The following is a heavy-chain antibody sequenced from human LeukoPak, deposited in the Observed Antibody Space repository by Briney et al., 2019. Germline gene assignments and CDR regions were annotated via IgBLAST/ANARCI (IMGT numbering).Heavy chain of an antibody. CDR3: ARAVNYYDSSGYEP. CDR2: IYHSGST. CDR1: GGSISSGGYS. D-gene: IGHD3-22*01. J-gene: IGHJ5*02. Sequence: PSETLSLTCAVSGGSISSGGYSWSWIRQPPGKGLEWIGEIYHSGSTNYNPSLKSRVTISVDKSKNQFSLKLSSVTAADTAVYYCARAVNYYDSSGYEPWGQGTLVTVSS. V-gene: IGHV4-30-2*01.